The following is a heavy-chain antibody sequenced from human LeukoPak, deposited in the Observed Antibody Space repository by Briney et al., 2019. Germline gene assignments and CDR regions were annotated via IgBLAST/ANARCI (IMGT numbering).Heavy chain of an antibody. J-gene: IGHJ3*02. CDR3: ARDRGPAGKYDILTGYYSDAFDI. Sequence: AASVKVSCKASGYTFTSYYMHWVRQAPGQGLEWMGIINPSGGSTSYAQKFQGRVTMTRDMSTSTVYMELSSLRSEDTAVYYCARDRGPAGKYDILTGYYSDAFDIWGQGTMVTVSS. D-gene: IGHD3-9*01. V-gene: IGHV1-46*01. CDR1: GYTFTSYY. CDR2: INPSGGST.